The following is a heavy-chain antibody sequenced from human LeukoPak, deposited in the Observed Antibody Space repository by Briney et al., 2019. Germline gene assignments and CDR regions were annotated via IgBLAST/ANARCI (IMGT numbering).Heavy chain of an antibody. CDR3: ARRDITIFGVVIIGYYYYGMDV. CDR2: MNPNSGNT. CDR1: GYTFTSYD. V-gene: IGHV1-8*01. D-gene: IGHD3-3*01. J-gene: IGHJ6*02. Sequence: LGASVKVSCKASGYTFTSYDINWVRQATGQGLEWMGWMNPNSGNTGYAQKFQGRVTMTRYTSISTAYMELSSLRSEDTAVYYCARRDITIFGVVIIGYYYYGMDVWGQGTTVTVSS.